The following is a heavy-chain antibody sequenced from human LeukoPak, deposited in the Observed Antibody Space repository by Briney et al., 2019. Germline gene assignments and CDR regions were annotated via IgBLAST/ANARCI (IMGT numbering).Heavy chain of an antibody. Sequence: PGGSLRVSCAASGFTFSSYWMSWVRQAPGKGVEWVANIKQDGSEKNYVDSVKGRFTISRDNAKNSLDLQMNSLRGEDTAVYYCARAGGYASSWAYWGQGTLVTVSS. CDR2: IKQDGSEK. J-gene: IGHJ4*02. CDR3: ARAGGYASSWAY. D-gene: IGHD5-12*01. V-gene: IGHV3-7*01. CDR1: GFTFSSYW.